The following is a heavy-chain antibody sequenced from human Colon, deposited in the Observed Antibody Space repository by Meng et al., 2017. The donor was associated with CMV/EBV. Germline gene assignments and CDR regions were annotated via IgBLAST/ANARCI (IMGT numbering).Heavy chain of an antibody. CDR1: GFAFSDYY. CDR3: ARDISLWFRELTKYGLDV. CDR2: ITHSGANK. D-gene: IGHD3-10*01. V-gene: IGHV3-11*01. J-gene: IGHJ6*02. Sequence: GESLKISCAASGFAFSDYYMGWMRQVPGQGLEWVSYITHSGANKFYADSVKGRFTISRDNANSSLFLQMNSLRAEDTAVYYCARDISLWFRELTKYGLDVWGQGTTVTVSS.